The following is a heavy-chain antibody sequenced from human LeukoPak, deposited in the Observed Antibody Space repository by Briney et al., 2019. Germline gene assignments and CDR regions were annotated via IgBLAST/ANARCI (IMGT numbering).Heavy chain of an antibody. V-gene: IGHV3-20*04. CDR1: GFSFDEYG. D-gene: IGHD2-15*01. CDR3: ARDNAMRYCSGGSCYSGGFYYYMDV. CDR2: INWNGGST. J-gene: IGHJ6*03. Sequence: PGGSLRLSCAASGFSFDEYGMSWVRQAPGKGLEWVSGINWNGGSTGYADSVKDRFTISRDNAKNSLYLQMNSLRAEDTALYYCARDNAMRYCSGGSCYSGGFYYYMDVWGKGTTVTVSS.